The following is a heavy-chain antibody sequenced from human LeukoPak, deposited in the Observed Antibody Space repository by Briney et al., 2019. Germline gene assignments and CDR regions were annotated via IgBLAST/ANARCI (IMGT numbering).Heavy chain of an antibody. CDR1: GGSISSSSYY. D-gene: IGHD6-19*01. J-gene: IGHJ4*02. CDR2: IYYSGST. Sequence: SETLSLTCTVSGGSISSSSYYWGWIRQPPGKGLEWIGSIYYSGSTNYNPSLKSRVTISVDTSKNQFSLKLSSVTAADTAVYYCARHKKYSSGWYGRYFDYWGQGTLVTVSS. V-gene: IGHV4-39*01. CDR3: ARHKKYSSGWYGRYFDY.